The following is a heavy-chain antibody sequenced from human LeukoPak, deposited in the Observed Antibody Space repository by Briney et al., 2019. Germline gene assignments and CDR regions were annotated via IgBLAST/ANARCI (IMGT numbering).Heavy chain of an antibody. J-gene: IGHJ4*02. CDR3: ARSAGYFDY. CDR1: GGSFSGYY. Sequence: PSETLSLTCAVYGGSFSGYYWSWIRQPPGKGLEWIGEINHSGTTNYNPSLKSRVTISVDTSKSQFSLKLSSVTAADTAVYYCARSAGYFDYWGQGTLVTVSS. V-gene: IGHV4-34*01. CDR2: INHSGTT.